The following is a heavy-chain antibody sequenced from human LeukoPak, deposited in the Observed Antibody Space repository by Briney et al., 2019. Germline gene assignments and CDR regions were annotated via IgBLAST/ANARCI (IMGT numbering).Heavy chain of an antibody. Sequence: GGSLRLSCAASGFTFSNYLMSWVRQAPGKGLEWVSAISESGDGTYYADSMKGRYTISRDNAKNTLYLQINSLRAEDTAIYYCAKDIAQGYTLGSIEQDYWGQGTLVTVSS. J-gene: IGHJ4*02. D-gene: IGHD5-18*01. CDR3: AKDIAQGYTLGSIEQDY. V-gene: IGHV3-23*01. CDR1: GFTFSNYL. CDR2: ISESGDGT.